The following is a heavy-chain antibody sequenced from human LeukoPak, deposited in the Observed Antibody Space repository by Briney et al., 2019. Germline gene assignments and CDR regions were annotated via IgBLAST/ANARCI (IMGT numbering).Heavy chain of an antibody. CDR3: ARGPPTAMVTFYFDY. CDR1: GYIFANYC. V-gene: IGHV5-51*01. CDR2: IYPDHSDT. Sequence: GESLKISCKASGYIFANYCIAWLRQMPGKGLEWLGLIYPDHSDTRYSPSFQGQVPIVADKSIATAYLQWSSLKASDTAMYYCARGPPTAMVTFYFDYWGQGTLVTVSS. D-gene: IGHD5-18*01. J-gene: IGHJ4*02.